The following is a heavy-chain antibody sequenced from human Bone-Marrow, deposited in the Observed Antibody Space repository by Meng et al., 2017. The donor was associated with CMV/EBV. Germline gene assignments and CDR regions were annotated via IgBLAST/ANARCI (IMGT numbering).Heavy chain of an antibody. CDR2: ISAYNGNT. D-gene: IGHD3-3*01. CDR1: GYTFTSYG. Sequence: ASVKVSCKASGYTFTSYGISWVRQAPGQGLEWMGWISAYNGNTNYAQKLQGRVTMTTDTSTSTAYMELRSLRSDDTAVYYCARSRRRDFWSGPAGYWGQGTLVTVSS. V-gene: IGHV1-18*01. CDR3: ARSRRRDFWSGPAGY. J-gene: IGHJ4*02.